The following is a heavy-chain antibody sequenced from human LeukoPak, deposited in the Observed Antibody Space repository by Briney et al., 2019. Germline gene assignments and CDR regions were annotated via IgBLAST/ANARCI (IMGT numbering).Heavy chain of an antibody. Sequence: GASVKVSCKASGGTFSSYAISWVRQAPGQGLEWMGGIIPIFDSAKYAQKFQGRVTITADESTSTANMELSSLRSEDTAVYYCARGGYYYDSSGYSHLPDYWGQGTLVTVSA. J-gene: IGHJ4*02. D-gene: IGHD3-22*01. CDR1: GGTFSSYA. CDR2: IIPIFDSA. CDR3: ARGGYYYDSSGYSHLPDY. V-gene: IGHV1-69*13.